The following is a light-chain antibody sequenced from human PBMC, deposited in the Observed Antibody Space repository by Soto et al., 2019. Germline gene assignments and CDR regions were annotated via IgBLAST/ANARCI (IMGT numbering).Light chain of an antibody. CDR2: GAS. Sequence: EIVMTQSPATLSVSPGERATLSCRASQSVSSNVAWYQQKPGQAPRLLIYGASTRATGIPARFSGSGSGTEFTLTISRLQSEDFAVYYCQQYNNWPPWTFGQGTKVDIK. V-gene: IGKV3-15*01. CDR3: QQYNNWPPWT. CDR1: QSVSSN. J-gene: IGKJ1*01.